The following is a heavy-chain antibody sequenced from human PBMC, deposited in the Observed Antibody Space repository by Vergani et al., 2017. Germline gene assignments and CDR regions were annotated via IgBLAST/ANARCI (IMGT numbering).Heavy chain of an antibody. CDR3: AGATMGYCSSTSCSDY. V-gene: IGHV4-61*01. D-gene: IGHD2-2*01. J-gene: IGHJ4*02. CDR1: GGSVSSGSYY. CDR2: LYYSGST. Sequence: QVQLQESGPGLVKPSETLSLTCTVSGGSVSSGSYYWSWIRQPPGKGLEWIGYLYYSGSTNYNPSLKSRVTISVDTSKNQFSLKLSSVTAADTAVYYCAGATMGYCSSTSCSDYWGQGTLVTVSS.